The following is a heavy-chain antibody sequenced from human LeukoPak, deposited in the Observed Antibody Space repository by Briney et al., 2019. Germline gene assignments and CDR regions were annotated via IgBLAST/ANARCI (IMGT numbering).Heavy chain of an antibody. V-gene: IGHV5-51*01. CDR2: IYPGDSDT. CDR3: ARQGAISSSPYYYYYYMDV. CDR1: GYSFTSYW. Sequence: GESLKISCKGSGYSFTSYWIGWVRQMPGKGLEWMGIIYPGDSDTRYSPSFQGQVTISADKSISTAYLQWSSLKASDTAMYYCARQGAISSSPYYYYYYMDVWGKGTTVTVSS. D-gene: IGHD6-6*01. J-gene: IGHJ6*03.